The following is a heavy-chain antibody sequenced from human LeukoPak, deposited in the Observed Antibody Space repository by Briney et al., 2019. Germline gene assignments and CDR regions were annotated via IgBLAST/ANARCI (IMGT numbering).Heavy chain of an antibody. D-gene: IGHD3-9*01. CDR1: GVSISSYY. Sequence: SETLSLTCTVSGVSISSYYWSWIRQPPGKGLEWIGYIYYSGSTNYNPSLKSRVTISVDTSKNQFSLKLSSVTAADTAVYYCARADWYEYYFDYWGQGTLVTVSS. J-gene: IGHJ4*02. V-gene: IGHV4-59*01. CDR2: IYYSGST. CDR3: ARADWYEYYFDY.